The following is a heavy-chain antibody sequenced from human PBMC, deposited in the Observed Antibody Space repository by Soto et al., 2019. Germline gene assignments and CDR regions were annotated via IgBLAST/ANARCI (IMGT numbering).Heavy chain of an antibody. V-gene: IGHV3-23*01. CDR1: GFAFSSHP. CDR3: ARRAFGSSRSFDI. Sequence: GGSLRLTCTGSGFAFSSHPMRWVRQAPERGLEWVSGISDGGDLTYNADSVRGRFTISRDNSKNTLFLQMNSLRAEDTAVYYCARRAFGSSRSFDIWGQGTMVTVSS. D-gene: IGHD6-6*01. J-gene: IGHJ3*02. CDR2: ISDGGDLT.